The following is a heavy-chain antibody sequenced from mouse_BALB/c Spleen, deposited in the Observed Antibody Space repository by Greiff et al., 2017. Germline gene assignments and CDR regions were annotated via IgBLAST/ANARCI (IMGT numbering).Heavy chain of an antibody. CDR2: INPYNGDT. V-gene: IGHV1-20*02. CDR3: ARGVITSYFDY. Sequence: DVKLVESGPELVKPGASVKISCKASGYSFTGYFMNWVMQSHGKSLEWIGRINPYNGDTFYNQKFKGKATLTVDKSSSTAHMELRSLASEDSAVYYCARGVITSYFDYWGQGTTLTVSS. J-gene: IGHJ2*01. CDR1: GYSFTGYF. D-gene: IGHD2-4*01.